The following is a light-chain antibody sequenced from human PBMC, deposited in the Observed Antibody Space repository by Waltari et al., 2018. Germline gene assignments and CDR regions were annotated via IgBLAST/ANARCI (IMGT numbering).Light chain of an antibody. CDR3: QQYDTWPYT. J-gene: IGKJ2*01. V-gene: IGKV3-15*01. CDR2: IVS. Sequence: EIVMTQSPATLSVSPGEGATLSCRASQRISSNLAWYQQKPGQAPRLLIYIVSTRATGIPARFSGSWSGTEFTLTISSLQSEDVALYYCQQYDTWPYTFGHGTKLEIK. CDR1: QRISSN.